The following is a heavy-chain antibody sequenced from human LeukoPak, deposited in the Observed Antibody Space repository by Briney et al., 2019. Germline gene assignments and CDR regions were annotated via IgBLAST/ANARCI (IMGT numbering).Heavy chain of an antibody. V-gene: IGHV1-3*03. CDR3: ARETSLVRIAAAGTDYYYMDV. J-gene: IGHJ6*03. D-gene: IGHD6-13*01. CDR2: INAANGHT. CDR1: GYTFTNYA. Sequence: ASVKVSCKASGYTFTNYAIHWVRQAPGQRFEWMGWINAANGHTKYSQEFQDRITLTRDTSATTAYMELNNLRSEDTAVYYCARETSLVRIAAAGTDYYYMDVWGKGTTVTVSS.